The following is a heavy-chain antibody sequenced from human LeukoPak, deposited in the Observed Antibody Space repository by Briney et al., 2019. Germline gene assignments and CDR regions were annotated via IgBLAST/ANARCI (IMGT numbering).Heavy chain of an antibody. Sequence: ASVKVSCKASGYTFTSYAMHWVRQAPGQGLEWMGWISAYNGNTNYAQKLQGRVTMTTDTSTSTAYMELRSLRSDDTAVYYCAREGLDYYDSSGYMYWGQGTLVTVSS. V-gene: IGHV1-18*01. CDR2: ISAYNGNT. CDR1: GYTFTSYA. D-gene: IGHD3-22*01. J-gene: IGHJ4*02. CDR3: AREGLDYYDSSGYMY.